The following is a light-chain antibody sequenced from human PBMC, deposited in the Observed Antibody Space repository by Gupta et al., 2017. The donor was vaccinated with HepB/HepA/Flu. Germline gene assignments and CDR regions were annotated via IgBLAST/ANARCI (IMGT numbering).Light chain of an antibody. Sequence: EIVLTQSPGTLSLSPGERASLSCRASQIVSNFLAWYQQKPGQAPRLLINRASNRATGIPARFSGSGSGTDFTLTISRLEPEDFAVYYCQQDGHSPLTFGGGTKVEIK. J-gene: IGKJ4*01. CDR3: QQDGHSPLT. CDR2: RAS. V-gene: IGKV3-20*01. CDR1: QIVSNF.